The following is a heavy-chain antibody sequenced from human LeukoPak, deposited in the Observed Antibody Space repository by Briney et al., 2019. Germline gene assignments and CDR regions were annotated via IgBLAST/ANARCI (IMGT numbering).Heavy chain of an antibody. Sequence: PSETLSLTCTIYSGSISAFYWSWIRQPPGKGLEWIGNIYHSGSTNYNPSLKSRVVMSVDTSKKYFTLKLSSVTGADTAVYYCASFDYGDFWYFDIWGRGALVTVSS. V-gene: IGHV4-59*01. CDR2: IYHSGST. J-gene: IGHJ2*01. CDR1: SGSISAFY. D-gene: IGHD4-17*01. CDR3: ASFDYGDFWYFDI.